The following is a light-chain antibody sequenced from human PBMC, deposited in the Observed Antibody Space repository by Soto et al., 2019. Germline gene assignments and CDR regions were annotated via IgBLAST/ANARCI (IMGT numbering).Light chain of an antibody. V-gene: IGKV1-5*03. Sequence: DIQMTQSPSTLSASVGDRVTITCRASQSISSWLAWYQKKPGKAPNLLIYKTSSLESGVPSRFSGSGSGTEFTLTVNSLQPDDFATYYCQQYESYPLTFGGGTKVEIK. CDR2: KTS. J-gene: IGKJ4*01. CDR1: QSISSW. CDR3: QQYESYPLT.